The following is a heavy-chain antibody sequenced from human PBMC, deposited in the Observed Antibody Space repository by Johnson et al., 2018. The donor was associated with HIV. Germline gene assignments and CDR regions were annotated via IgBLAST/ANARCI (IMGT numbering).Heavy chain of an antibody. J-gene: IGHJ3*02. V-gene: IGHV3-30*02. D-gene: IGHD6-13*01. CDR2: IRYDGSNK. Sequence: QVQLVESGGGVVQPGGSLRLSCAASGFTFSSYGMHWVRQAPGKGLEWVAFIRYDGSNKYYADSVKGRFTISRDNSKNTLYLQMNSLRAEDTAVYYCARVPRIEQQLVHAFDIWGQGTMVSVSS. CDR3: ARVPRIEQQLVHAFDI. CDR1: GFTFSSYG.